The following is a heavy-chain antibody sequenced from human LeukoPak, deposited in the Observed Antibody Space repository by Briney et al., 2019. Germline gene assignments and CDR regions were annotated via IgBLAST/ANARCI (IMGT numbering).Heavy chain of an antibody. CDR3: ARDDGCCSYKYQLGAFDI. CDR2: IIPIFGPT. V-gene: IGHV1-69*13. Sequence: SVKVSCKASGGTFSSYAISWVRQAPRQGLEWVGSIIPIFGPTNYAQKFQGRVTITADESTGTAYMELSSLRAEDTAMYYCARDDGCCSYKYQLGAFDIWGQGTMVTVSS. D-gene: IGHD1-1*01. CDR1: GGTFSSYA. J-gene: IGHJ3*02.